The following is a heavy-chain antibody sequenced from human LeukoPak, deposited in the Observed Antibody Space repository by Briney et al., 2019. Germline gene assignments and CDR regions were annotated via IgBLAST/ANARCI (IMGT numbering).Heavy chain of an antibody. D-gene: IGHD5-18*01. CDR1: GYTFTSYD. Sequence: GASVKVSCKASGYTFTSYDINWVRQATGQGLEWMGWMNPNSGNTGYAQKFQGRVTMTRNTSISTAYMELSSLRSEDAAVYYCARGIAMASPFDYWGQGTLVTVSS. V-gene: IGHV1-8*01. CDR3: ARGIAMASPFDY. CDR2: MNPNSGNT. J-gene: IGHJ4*02.